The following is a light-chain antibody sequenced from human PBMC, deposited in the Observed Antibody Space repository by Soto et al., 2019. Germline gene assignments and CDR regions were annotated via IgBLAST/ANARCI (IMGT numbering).Light chain of an antibody. J-gene: IGKJ1*01. V-gene: IGKV3-20*01. Sequence: EIVLTQSPGTLSLSPEERATFSCRASQSVSSSYIAWYQQKRGQAPRRLIYGASNRATGIPDRFSGSGSGTDFTLTIGRLEPEDSALYFCHQYGGSPPTFGQGTKVDIK. CDR3: HQYGGSPPT. CDR1: QSVSSSY. CDR2: GAS.